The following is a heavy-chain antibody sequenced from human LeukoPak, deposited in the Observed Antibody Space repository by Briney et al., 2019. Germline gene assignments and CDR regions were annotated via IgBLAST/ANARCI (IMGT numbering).Heavy chain of an antibody. Sequence: ASVKVSCKASGYTFTGYYMHWVRQAPGQGLEWMGWINPNSGGTNYAQKFQGRVTMTRDTSISTAYMELSRLRSDDTAVYYCAKDPDYSKGAGDYWGQGTLVTVSS. CDR1: GYTFTGYY. CDR3: AKDPDYSKGAGDY. V-gene: IGHV1-2*02. CDR2: INPNSGGT. J-gene: IGHJ4*02. D-gene: IGHD4-11*01.